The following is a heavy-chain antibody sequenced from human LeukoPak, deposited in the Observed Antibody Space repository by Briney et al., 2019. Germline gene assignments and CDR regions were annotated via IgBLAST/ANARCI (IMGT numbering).Heavy chain of an antibody. V-gene: IGHV6-1*01. J-gene: IGHJ5*01. CDR1: GDSVSSKNGS. D-gene: IGHD6-19*01. CDR3: ARDLGTSGWYTFDF. CDR2: AYYRSKWYD. Sequence: SQTLSLTCAISGDSVSSKNGSWNWIRQSPSRGLGWLGWAYYRSKWYDEYADSVKGRVTISPDTSKNQFSLHVYSVPPEDTAVYYCARDLGTSGWYTFDFWGQGTLVTVSS.